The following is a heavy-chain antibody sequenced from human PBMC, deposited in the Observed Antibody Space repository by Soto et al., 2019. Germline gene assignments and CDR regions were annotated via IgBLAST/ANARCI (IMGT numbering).Heavy chain of an antibody. Sequence: SETLSLTCSVSSGSISSSLYYWGWIRQPPGKGLEWIGTIYSTVSTHYNPSLKSRVTISVDTSKNQFSLKLNSVTAADPAVYYCARGNGPLLWWHGNWFDPWGQGTLVTVSS. CDR2: IYSTVST. J-gene: IGHJ5*02. D-gene: IGHD2-21*01. CDR3: ARGNGPLLWWHGNWFDP. V-gene: IGHV4-39*01. CDR1: SGSISSSLYY.